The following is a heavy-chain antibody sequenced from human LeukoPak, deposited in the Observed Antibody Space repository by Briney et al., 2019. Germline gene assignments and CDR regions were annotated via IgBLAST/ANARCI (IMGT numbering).Heavy chain of an antibody. CDR2: IYYTGST. Sequence: LSLTCTVSGGSISSGGYYWSWVRQHPGGGLEWIGYIYYTGSTYYNPSLKSRLTISVDTSKNQFSLKLSSVTAADTAVYYCARGYVLDAWGQGTTVAVSS. D-gene: IGHD1-1*01. V-gene: IGHV4-31*03. CDR1: GGSISSGGYY. J-gene: IGHJ6*02. CDR3: ARGYVLDA.